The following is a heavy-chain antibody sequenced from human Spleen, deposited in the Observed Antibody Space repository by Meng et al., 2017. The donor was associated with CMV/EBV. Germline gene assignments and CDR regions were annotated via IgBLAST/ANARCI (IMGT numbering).Heavy chain of an antibody. Sequence: GGSLRLSCAASGFTFDTYAMSWVRQVPGKGLECVSGISGSGGNTYYADSVKGRFTISRDNSKNTLYLQMNSLRAEDTAVYYCAKLSPPGYCSSTSCYTFFRPFDYWGQGTLVTVSS. J-gene: IGHJ4*02. D-gene: IGHD2-2*02. CDR2: ISGSGGNT. CDR1: GFTFDTYA. CDR3: AKLSPPGYCSSTSCYTFFRPFDY. V-gene: IGHV3-23*01.